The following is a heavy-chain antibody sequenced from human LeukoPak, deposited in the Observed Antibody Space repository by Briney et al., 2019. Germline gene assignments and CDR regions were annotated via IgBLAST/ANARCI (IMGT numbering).Heavy chain of an antibody. J-gene: IGHJ4*02. Sequence: PSETLSLTCTVSGGSISSSSYYWGWIRQPPGKGLEWIGSIYYSGSTYYNPPLKSRVTISVDTSKNQFSLKLSSVTAADTAVYYCARQAHYYATSGYFDYWGQGTLVTVSS. CDR2: IYYSGST. V-gene: IGHV4-39*01. CDR1: GGSISSSSYY. D-gene: IGHD3-10*01. CDR3: ARQAHYYATSGYFDY.